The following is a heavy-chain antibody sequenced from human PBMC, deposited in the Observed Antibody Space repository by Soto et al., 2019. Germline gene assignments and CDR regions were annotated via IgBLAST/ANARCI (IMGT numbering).Heavy chain of an antibody. Sequence: EVQLLESGGDLVQPGGSLRLSCEASGFTFSNYAMSWVRQAPGKGLEWVTGISARGGTTYYVDSVKGRFTISRDNSKNTRYRLMNALRAEDRAVYYCAKERGFGAGHGMDVWGQGTTVTVSS. CDR2: ISARGGTT. CDR3: AKERGFGAGHGMDV. D-gene: IGHD3-10*01. J-gene: IGHJ6*02. V-gene: IGHV3-23*01. CDR1: GFTFSNYA.